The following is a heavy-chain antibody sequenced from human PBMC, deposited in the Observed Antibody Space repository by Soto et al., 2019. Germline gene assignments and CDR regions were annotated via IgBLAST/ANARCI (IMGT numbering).Heavy chain of an antibody. CDR2: ISAYNGNT. CDR1: GYTFTSYG. Sequence: QVQLVQSGAEVKKPGASVKVSCKASGYTFTSYGISWVRQAPGQGLEWMGWISAYNGNTNYAQKLQGRVTMTTDTSTSTAYMELRSLRSDDTAVYYCARVQYYDSSGYYHYWYFDLWGRGTLVTVSS. CDR3: ARVQYYDSSGYYHYWYFDL. J-gene: IGHJ2*01. D-gene: IGHD3-22*01. V-gene: IGHV1-18*01.